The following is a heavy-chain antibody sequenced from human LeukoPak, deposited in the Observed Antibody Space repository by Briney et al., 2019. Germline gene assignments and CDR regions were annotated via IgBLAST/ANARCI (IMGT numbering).Heavy chain of an antibody. V-gene: IGHV3-43*01. J-gene: IGHJ4*02. CDR1: GFTFDDYT. Sequence: GGSLRLFCGASGFTFDDYTMHWVRPPPGKGLEWVSLITWDGGYTHYTDSVKGRFTISRDNSKNSLYLQMNSLRAVDTALYFCVKDLNSFDGSGFFDYWGQGTLVTVSS. CDR3: VKDLNSFDGSGFFDY. D-gene: IGHD3-22*01. CDR2: ITWDGGYT.